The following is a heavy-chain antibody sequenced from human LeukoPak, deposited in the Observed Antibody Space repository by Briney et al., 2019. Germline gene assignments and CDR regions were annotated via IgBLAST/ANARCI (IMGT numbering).Heavy chain of an antibody. CDR3: ARVTRDYGGPNFDY. D-gene: IGHD4-23*01. CDR1: GYTFTSYD. Sequence: SVNASCKPSGYTFTSYDINWVRQATRQGLEWLGWMNPNSGNTGYAQKFQGRVTITRITSISTAYMELSSLRSEDTALYYCARVTRDYGGPNFDYWGQGTLVTVSS. CDR2: MNPNSGNT. V-gene: IGHV1-8*03. J-gene: IGHJ4*02.